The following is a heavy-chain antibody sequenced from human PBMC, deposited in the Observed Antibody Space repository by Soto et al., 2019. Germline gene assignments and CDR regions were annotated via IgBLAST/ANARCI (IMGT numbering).Heavy chain of an antibody. J-gene: IGHJ6*02. Sequence: GASVKVSCKASGYTFTSYGISWVRQAPGQGLEWMGWISAYNGNTNYAQKLQGRVTMTTDTSTSTAYMELRSLRSDDTAVYYCARELSYCSSTSCYTKIDYYYYGMDVWGQGTTVTVSS. CDR3: ARELSYCSSTSCYTKIDYYYYGMDV. CDR1: GYTFTSYG. CDR2: ISAYNGNT. D-gene: IGHD2-2*02. V-gene: IGHV1-18*04.